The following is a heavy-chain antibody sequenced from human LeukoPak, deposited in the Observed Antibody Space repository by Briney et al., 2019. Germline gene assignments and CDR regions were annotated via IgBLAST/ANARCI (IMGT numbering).Heavy chain of an antibody. J-gene: IGHJ4*02. CDR2: IYPGDSDT. CDR3: ARLLGGTYYYFDF. D-gene: IGHD1-7*01. CDR1: GYSFTGYW. Sequence: PGESLKISCKGSGYSFTGYWIGWVRQMPGKGLEWMGTIYPGDSDTRYSPSFQGQVTISADKFRTTAYLQWSGLGAADTAMYYCARLLGGTYYYFDFWGQGTLVTVSS. V-gene: IGHV5-51*01.